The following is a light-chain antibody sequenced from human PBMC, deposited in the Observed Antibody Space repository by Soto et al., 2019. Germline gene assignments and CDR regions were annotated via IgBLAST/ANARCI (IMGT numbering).Light chain of an antibody. Sequence: QSVLAHPASVSRSPGQSMTISCTGTSSDVGGYNFVSWYQLHPGKAPKLMIFDVSNRPSGVSDRFSGSKSGNTASQTISGLQAEDEADYYCSSYISGSIPFVFGTGTKVTVL. J-gene: IGLJ1*01. CDR1: SSDVGGYNF. V-gene: IGLV2-14*01. CDR2: DVS. CDR3: SSYISGSIPFV.